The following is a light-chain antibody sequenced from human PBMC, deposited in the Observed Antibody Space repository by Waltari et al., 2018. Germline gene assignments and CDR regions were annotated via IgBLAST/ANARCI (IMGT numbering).Light chain of an antibody. V-gene: IGKV1-39*01. J-gene: IGKJ2*01. CDR1: QSISSY. CDR2: AAS. Sequence: DIQLTQSPSSLSASVGDRDTITCRASQSISSYLNWYQQKPGKAPKFLIFAASSLQSGVPSRFSGSGSGTDFTLTISSVQPEDFATYFCQQSYSTPYTFGQGTKVEIK. CDR3: QQSYSTPYT.